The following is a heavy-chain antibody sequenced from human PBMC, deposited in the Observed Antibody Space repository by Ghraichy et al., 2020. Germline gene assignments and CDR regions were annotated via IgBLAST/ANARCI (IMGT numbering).Heavy chain of an antibody. Sequence: ASVKVSCKASGYTFTSYGISWVRQAPGQGLEWMGWISAYNGNTNYAQKLQGRVTMTTDTSTSTAYMELRSLRSDGTAVYYCARVDLDVVVVAATPGYYYYMDVWGKGTTVTVSS. CDR3: ARVDLDVVVVAATPGYYYYMDV. CDR2: ISAYNGNT. D-gene: IGHD2-15*01. V-gene: IGHV1-18*01. CDR1: GYTFTSYG. J-gene: IGHJ6*03.